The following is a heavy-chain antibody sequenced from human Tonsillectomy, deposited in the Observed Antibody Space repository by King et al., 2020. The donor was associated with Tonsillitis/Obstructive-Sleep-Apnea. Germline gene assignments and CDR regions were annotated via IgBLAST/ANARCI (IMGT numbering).Heavy chain of an antibody. V-gene: IGHV3-23*04. J-gene: IGHJ4*02. CDR3: APGLSYYDSSGYS. CDR1: GFTFCSYA. D-gene: IGHD3-22*01. CDR2: ISDSAGGL. Sequence: VQLVESGGGLVQPGGSLRLSCAASGFTFCSYAMTWVRQAPGKGLEWVSGISDSAGGLFYADSVKGLFTISIYNSKNTLFLQMNSLRAEDTAIYYCAPGLSYYDSSGYSWGQGTLVTVSS.